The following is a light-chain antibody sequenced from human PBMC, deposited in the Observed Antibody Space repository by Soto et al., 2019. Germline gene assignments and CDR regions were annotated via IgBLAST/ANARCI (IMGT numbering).Light chain of an antibody. CDR2: GAS. CDR3: QQYRSSPLT. V-gene: IGKV3-20*01. J-gene: IGKJ4*02. Sequence: EIVLTQSPGTLSLSPGERATLSCRASQSSSGSYLDWYQQKPGEAPRLLIYGASSRATGTPDRFSGSGSGTNFTLTSSRLEPEDFAVYYCQQYRSSPLTCGGGTKVEIK. CDR1: QSSSGSY.